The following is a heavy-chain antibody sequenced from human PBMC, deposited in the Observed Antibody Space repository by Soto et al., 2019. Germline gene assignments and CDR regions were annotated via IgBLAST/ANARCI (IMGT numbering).Heavy chain of an antibody. CDR3: ARGGTGQWLVLDY. D-gene: IGHD6-19*01. J-gene: IGHJ4*02. CDR2: IYYSGST. V-gene: IGHV4-59*01. Sequence: SSETLSLTCTVSGGSISSYYWSWIRQPPGKGLEWIGYIYYSGSTNYNPSLKSRVTISVDTSKNQFSLKLSSVTAADTAVYYCARGGTGQWLVLDYWGQGTLVTVSS. CDR1: GGSISSYY.